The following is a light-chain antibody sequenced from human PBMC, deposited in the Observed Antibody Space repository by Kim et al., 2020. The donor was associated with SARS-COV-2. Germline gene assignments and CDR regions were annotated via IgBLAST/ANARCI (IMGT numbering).Light chain of an antibody. J-gene: IGLJ2*01. CDR3: CSYAGSYTFVV. CDR2: DVS. CDR1: SSDVGDYNY. Sequence: QSALTQPRSVSGSPGQSVTISCTGTSSDVGDYNYVSWYQQHPGKAPKLMIYDVSKRPSGVPDRFSGSKSANTASLTISGLQAEDEADYCCCSYAGSYTFVVFGGGTQLTVL. V-gene: IGLV2-11*01.